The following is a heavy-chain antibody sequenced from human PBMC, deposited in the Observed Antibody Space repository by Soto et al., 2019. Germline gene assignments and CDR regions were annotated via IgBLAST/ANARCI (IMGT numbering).Heavy chain of an antibody. Sequence: EVHLVESGGGVVQPGGSLRLSCTASGFSFDMYSMNWVRQAPGKGLEWVSYISSNSVTIFDTDSGRGRFTISRDNAKNARYLQMNSLRDEDTAVYYCAREDILGTRSFDYWGQGTLVTVSS. CDR1: GFSFDMYS. CDR3: AREDILGTRSFDY. J-gene: IGHJ4*02. D-gene: IGHD1-26*01. V-gene: IGHV3-48*02. CDR2: ISSNSVTI.